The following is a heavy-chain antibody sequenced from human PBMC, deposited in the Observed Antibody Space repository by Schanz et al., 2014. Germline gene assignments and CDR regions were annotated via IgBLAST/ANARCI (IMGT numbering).Heavy chain of an antibody. Sequence: QAQLVESGGGVVQFGRSLRLSCVASGFTFSSYGMHWVRQDPGKGLEWVAVICYDENNEYYADSVKDRFTMSRDNSKNTLYLKMNGVEAEDTSLCSCASGSYRQKINFDYWGRGTLVTVSS. V-gene: IGHV3-33*01. CDR2: ICYDENNE. D-gene: IGHD3-10*01. J-gene: IGHJ4*02. CDR1: GFTFSSYG. CDR3: ASGSYRQKINFDY.